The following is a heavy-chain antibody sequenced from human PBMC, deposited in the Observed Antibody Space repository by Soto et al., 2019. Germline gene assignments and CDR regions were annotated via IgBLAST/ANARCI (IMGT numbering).Heavy chain of an antibody. CDR2: IYYSGST. V-gene: IGHV4-39*01. D-gene: IGHD3-22*01. CDR3: SREGPGLYYYDSSGYYWNWFDP. J-gene: IGHJ5*02. CDR1: GGSISSSSYY. Sequence: SETLSLTCTVSGGSISSSSYYWGWIRQPPGKGLEWIGSIYYSGSTYYNQSLKSRVTISVDTSKNQFSLKLSSVTAADTAVFYCSREGPGLYYYDSSGYYWNWFDPWGQGTLVTVSS.